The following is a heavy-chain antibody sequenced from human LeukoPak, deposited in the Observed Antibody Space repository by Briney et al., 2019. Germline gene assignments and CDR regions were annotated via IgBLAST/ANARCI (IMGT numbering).Heavy chain of an antibody. D-gene: IGHD4-17*01. Sequence: ASVKVSCKASGGTFSSYAISWVRQAPGQGLEWMGGIIPIFGTANYAQKFQERVTITRDMSTSTAYMELSSLRSEDTAVYYCAADPYDYGDYVLGYWGQGTLVTVSS. J-gene: IGHJ4*02. CDR1: GGTFSSYA. V-gene: IGHV1-69*05. CDR2: IIPIFGTA. CDR3: AADPYDYGDYVLGY.